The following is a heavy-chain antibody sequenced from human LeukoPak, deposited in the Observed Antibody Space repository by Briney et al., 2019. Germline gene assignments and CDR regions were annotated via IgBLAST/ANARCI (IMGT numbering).Heavy chain of an antibody. Sequence: GGSLRLSCAASGFTFNNYAMTWVRQAPGKGLKWVSLITGGGNTYYADSVKGRFAISRDNSKNTLYLEMNSLRAEDTAVYFCAKTYSVNVYFFDYWGQGTLVTVSS. J-gene: IGHJ4*02. V-gene: IGHV3-23*01. CDR3: AKTYSVNVYFFDY. CDR1: GFTFNNYA. CDR2: ITGGGNT. D-gene: IGHD5/OR15-5a*01.